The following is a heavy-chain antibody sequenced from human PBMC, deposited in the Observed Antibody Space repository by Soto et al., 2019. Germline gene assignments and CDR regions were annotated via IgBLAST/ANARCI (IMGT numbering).Heavy chain of an antibody. J-gene: IGHJ4*02. CDR3: GKDARNTLSHLDS. V-gene: IGHV3-23*01. CDR1: EFTFSSYA. Sequence: GGSLRLSCAASEFTFSSYAMTWVRQAPGKGLEWVSSISSSGGSTSYADSVKGRFTISRDNSKNTLYLQMNSLRAKDTAVYYCGKDARNTLSHLDSWGQGTLVTVSS. D-gene: IGHD6-6*01. CDR2: ISSSGGST.